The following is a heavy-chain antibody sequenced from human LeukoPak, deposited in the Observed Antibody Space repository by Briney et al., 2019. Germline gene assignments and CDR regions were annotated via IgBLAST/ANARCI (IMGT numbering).Heavy chain of an antibody. CDR3: ARGVYYDSSGYFFDY. CDR2: IYYSGST. V-gene: IGHV4-31*03. D-gene: IGHD3-22*01. CDR1: GGSISSGGYY. Sequence: SQTRSLTCTVSGGSISSGGYYWSWIRQHPGKGLEWIGYIYYSGSTYYSPSLKSRVTISVDTSKNQFSLKLSSVTAADTAVYYCARGVYYDSSGYFFDYWGQGTLVTVSS. J-gene: IGHJ4*02.